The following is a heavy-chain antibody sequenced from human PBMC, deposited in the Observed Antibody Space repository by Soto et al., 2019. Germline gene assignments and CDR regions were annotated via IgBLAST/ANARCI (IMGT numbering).Heavy chain of an antibody. Sequence: GGSLRLSCAASGFTFSDYYMSWIRQAPGKGLEWIAYINTGSSTTSYADSVEGRFTISRENAKNSLYLEMNSLRAEDTAVYYCARDREDFLRIFDCWGRGTLVTVSS. V-gene: IGHV3-11*04. D-gene: IGHD3-3*01. CDR1: GFTFSDYY. CDR2: INTGSSTT. J-gene: IGHJ4*02. CDR3: ARDREDFLRIFDC.